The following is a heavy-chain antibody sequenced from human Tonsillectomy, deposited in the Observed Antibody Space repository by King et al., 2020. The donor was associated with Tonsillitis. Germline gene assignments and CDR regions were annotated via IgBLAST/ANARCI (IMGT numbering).Heavy chain of an antibody. CDR3: AKDLVEDSSGWYRGYFYYYYAMDV. CDR2: ISYDGSNK. CDR1: GFTFSSYG. D-gene: IGHD6-19*01. V-gene: IGHV3-30*18. J-gene: IGHJ6*02. Sequence: VQLVESGGGVVHPGRSLRLSCAASGFTFSSYGMHWVRQAPGKGLEWVAVISYDGSNKYYADSVKGRFTISRDNSKNTLYLQMTSLRAEDTAVYYCAKDLVEDSSGWYRGYFYYYYAMDVWGQGKRVSVSS.